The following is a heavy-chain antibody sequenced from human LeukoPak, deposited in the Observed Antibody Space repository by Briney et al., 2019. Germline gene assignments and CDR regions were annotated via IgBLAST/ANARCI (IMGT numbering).Heavy chain of an antibody. CDR1: GYTLTGYY. V-gene: IGHV1-2*04. CDR3: AIGKFDYGDYVDGGRYFDY. D-gene: IGHD4-17*01. CDR2: INPNSGGT. J-gene: IGHJ4*02. Sequence: ASVKVSCKASGYTLTGYYMHWVRQAPGQGLEWMGWINPNSGGTNYAQKFQGWVTMTRDTSISTAYMELSRLRSDDTAVYYCAIGKFDYGDYVDGGRYFDYWGQGTLVTVSS.